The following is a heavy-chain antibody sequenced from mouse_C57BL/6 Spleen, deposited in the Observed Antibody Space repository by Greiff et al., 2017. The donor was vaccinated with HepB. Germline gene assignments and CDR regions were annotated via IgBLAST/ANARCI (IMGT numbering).Heavy chain of an antibody. CDR2: IHPNSGST. D-gene: IGHD2-3*01. CDR3: ARSPIYDGYYKGFDY. CDR1: GYTFTSYW. J-gene: IGHJ2*01. Sequence: QVQLQQSGAELVKPGASVKLSCKASGYTFTSYWMHWVKQRPGQGLEWIGMIHPNSGSTNYNEKFKSKATLTVDKSSSTAYMQLSSLTSEDSAVYYCARSPIYDGYYKGFDYWGQGTTLTVSS. V-gene: IGHV1-64*01.